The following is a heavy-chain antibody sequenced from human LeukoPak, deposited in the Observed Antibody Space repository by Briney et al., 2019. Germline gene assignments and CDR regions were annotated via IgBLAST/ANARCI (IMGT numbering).Heavy chain of an antibody. CDR3: ARDRHSGSYSPFDP. CDR2: IYYSGST. D-gene: IGHD1-26*01. CDR1: GGSISSGGYY. V-gene: IGHV4-31*03. Sequence: SETLSLTCTVSGGSISSGGYYWSWIRQHPGKGLEWIGYIYYSGSTYYNPSLKSRVTISVDTSKNQFSLKLSSVTAADTAVYYCARDRHSGSYSPFDPWGQGTLVTVSS. J-gene: IGHJ5*02.